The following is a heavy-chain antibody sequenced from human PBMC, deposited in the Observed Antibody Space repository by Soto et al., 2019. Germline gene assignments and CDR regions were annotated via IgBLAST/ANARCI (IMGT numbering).Heavy chain of an antibody. CDR3: ARAVHPIVVVTAYFDY. Sequence: SETLSLTCAVYGGSFSGYYWSWIRQPPGKGLEWIGEINHSGSTNYNPSLKSRVTISVDTSKNQFSLKLSSVTAADTAVYYCARAVHPIVVVTAYFDYWGQGTLVTVSS. V-gene: IGHV4-34*01. CDR2: INHSGST. CDR1: GGSFSGYY. D-gene: IGHD2-21*02. J-gene: IGHJ4*02.